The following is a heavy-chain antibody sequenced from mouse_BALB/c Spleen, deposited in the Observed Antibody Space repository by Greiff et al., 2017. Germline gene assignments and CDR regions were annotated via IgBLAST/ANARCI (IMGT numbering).Heavy chain of an antibody. CDR3: AGSSPAWFAY. Sequence: EVQLQESGPGLVKPSQSLSLTCTVTGYSITIDYAWNWIRQFPGNKLEWMGYISYSGSTSYNPSLKSRISITRDTSKNQFFLQLNSVTTEDTATYYCAGSSPAWFAYWGQGTLVTVSA. CDR2: ISYSGST. V-gene: IGHV3-2*02. CDR1: GYSITIDYA. J-gene: IGHJ3*01. D-gene: IGHD1-1*01.